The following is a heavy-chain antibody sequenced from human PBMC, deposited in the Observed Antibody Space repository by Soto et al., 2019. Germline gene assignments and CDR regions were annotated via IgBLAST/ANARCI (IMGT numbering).Heavy chain of an antibody. CDR2: MFYSGLT. V-gene: IGHV4-39*01. J-gene: IGHJ6*02. Sequence: SETLSLTCSVSGYSVTSSDYYWAWIRQPPGKGLEWIGSMFYSGLTYYNPSLKSRVTLPVDTSKNQFSVGLNSVTAADTAVYYCAPLSVSLSGPYGIHVWGQGTTVTVS. CDR3: APLSVSLSGPYGIHV. D-gene: IGHD2-15*01. CDR1: GYSVTSSDYY.